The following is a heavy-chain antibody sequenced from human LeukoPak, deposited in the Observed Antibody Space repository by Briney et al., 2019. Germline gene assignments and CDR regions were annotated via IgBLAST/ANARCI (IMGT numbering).Heavy chain of an antibody. D-gene: IGHD3-10*01. J-gene: IGHJ3*02. Sequence: PSETLSPTCTVSGGSISSSSYYWGWIRQPPGKGLEWIGSIYYSGSTYYNPSLKSRVTISVDTSKNQFSLELSSVTAADTAVYYCRGLNDAFDIWGQGTMVTVSS. V-gene: IGHV4-39*07. CDR2: IYYSGST. CDR3: RGLNDAFDI. CDR1: GGSISSSSYY.